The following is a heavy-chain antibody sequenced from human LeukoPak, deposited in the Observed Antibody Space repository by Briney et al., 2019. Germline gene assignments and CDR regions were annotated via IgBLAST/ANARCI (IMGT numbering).Heavy chain of an antibody. CDR2: IYYSGST. CDR1: GGSISSYY. CDR3: ARAGRDGYNHDY. J-gene: IGHJ4*02. D-gene: IGHD5-24*01. Sequence: SETLSLTCTVSGGSISSYYWSWIRQPPGKGLEWIGYIYYSGSTNYNPSLKSRVTISVDTSKNQFSLKLSSVTAADMAVYYCARAGRDGYNHDYWGQGTLVTVSS. V-gene: IGHV4-59*01.